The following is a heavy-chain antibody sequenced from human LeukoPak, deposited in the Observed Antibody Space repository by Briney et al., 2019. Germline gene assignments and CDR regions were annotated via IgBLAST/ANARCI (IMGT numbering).Heavy chain of an antibody. CDR1: GFTVSSSF. D-gene: IGHD3-22*01. V-gene: IGHV3-53*01. CDR3: ARDTDYYDSSGYPDY. Sequence: PGGSLRLSCAASGFTVSSSFMTWVRQAPGKGLEWVSVIYTGGSTYYADSVKGRFTISRDNAKNSLYLQMNSLRAEDTAVYYCARDTDYYDSSGYPDYWGQGTLVTVSS. CDR2: IYTGGST. J-gene: IGHJ4*02.